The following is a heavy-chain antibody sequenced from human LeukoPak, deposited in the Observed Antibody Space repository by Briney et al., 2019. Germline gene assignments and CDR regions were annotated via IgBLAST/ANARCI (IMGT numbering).Heavy chain of an antibody. V-gene: IGHV4-30-4*08. CDR2: IYYSGST. D-gene: IGHD3-3*01. J-gene: IGHJ4*02. Sequence: SQTLSLTCTVSGGSISSGDYYWSWIRQPPGKGLEWIGYIYYSGSTYYNPSLKSRVTISVDTSKNQFSLELSSVTAADTAVYYCARVSGVVHVDYWGQGTLVTVSS. CDR3: ARVSGVVHVDY. CDR1: GGSISSGDYY.